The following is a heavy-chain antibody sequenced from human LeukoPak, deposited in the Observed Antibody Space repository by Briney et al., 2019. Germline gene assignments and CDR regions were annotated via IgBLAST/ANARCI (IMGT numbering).Heavy chain of an antibody. V-gene: IGHV3-11*06. CDR1: GLTVSSNY. Sequence: GGSLRLSCAASGLTVSSNYMSWIRQAPGKGLEWVSYISGSGTYTNYADSVKGRFIISRDNAKNSLYLQMNSLRAEDTAVYYCARKYSSSTLDYWGQGILVTVSS. J-gene: IGHJ4*02. D-gene: IGHD6-6*01. CDR2: ISGSGTYT. CDR3: ARKYSSSTLDY.